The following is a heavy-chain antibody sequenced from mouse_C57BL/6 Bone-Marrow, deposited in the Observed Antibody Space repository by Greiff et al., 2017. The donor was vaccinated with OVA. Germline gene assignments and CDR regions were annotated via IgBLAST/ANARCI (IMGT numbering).Heavy chain of an antibody. J-gene: IGHJ3*01. CDR3: ARLRRAGAY. V-gene: IGHV1-69*01. Sequence: VQLQQPGAELVMPGASVKLSCKASGYTFTSYWMHWVKQRPGQGLEWIGEIDPSDSYTNYNQKFKGKSTLTVDKSSSTAYMQLSSLTSEDSAVYYCARLRRAGAYWGQGTLVTVSA. CDR2: IDPSDSYT. CDR1: GYTFTSYW.